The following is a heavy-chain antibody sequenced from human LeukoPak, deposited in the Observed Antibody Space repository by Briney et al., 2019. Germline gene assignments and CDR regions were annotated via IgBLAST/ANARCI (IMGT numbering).Heavy chain of an antibody. CDR3: ARTRSSGYLTFVY. D-gene: IGHD3-22*01. J-gene: IGHJ4*02. CDR1: EFTFSSYS. CDR2: ITNSGNSK. V-gene: IGHV3-48*01. Sequence: HGGSLRLSCAASEFTFSSYSMNWVRQAPGKGLEWVSYITNSGNSKSYADSVKGRFTISRDNTKNSLYLQMNGLRAEDTAVYYCARTRSSGYLTFVYWGQGILVTVSS.